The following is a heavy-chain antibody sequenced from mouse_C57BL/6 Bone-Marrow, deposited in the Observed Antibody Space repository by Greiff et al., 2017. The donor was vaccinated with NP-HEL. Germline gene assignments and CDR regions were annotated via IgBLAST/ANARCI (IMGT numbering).Heavy chain of an antibody. CDR2: IYPGGGYT. Sequence: QVQLKESGAELVRPGTSVKMSCKASGYTFTNYWIGWAKQRPGHGLEWIGDIYPGGGYTNYNEKFKGKATLTADKSSSTAYMQFSSLTSEDSAIYYCARGYTTPVYFDYWGQGTTLTVSS. J-gene: IGHJ2*01. V-gene: IGHV1-63*01. CDR3: ARGYTTPVYFDY. D-gene: IGHD1-1*01. CDR1: GYTFTNYW.